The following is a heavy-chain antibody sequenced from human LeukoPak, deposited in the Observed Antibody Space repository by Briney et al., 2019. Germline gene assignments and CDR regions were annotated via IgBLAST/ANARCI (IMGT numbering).Heavy chain of an antibody. CDR3: ARERYLEIAVAGTIFDY. Sequence: GGSLRLSCAASGFTFSSYSMNWVRQAPGKGLEWVSSISSSSSYIYYADSVKGRFTISRDNAKNTVYLQMNSLRAEDTAMYYCARERYLEIAVAGTIFDYWGQGTLVTVSS. J-gene: IGHJ4*02. CDR1: GFTFSSYS. CDR2: ISSSSSYI. V-gene: IGHV3-21*01. D-gene: IGHD6-19*01.